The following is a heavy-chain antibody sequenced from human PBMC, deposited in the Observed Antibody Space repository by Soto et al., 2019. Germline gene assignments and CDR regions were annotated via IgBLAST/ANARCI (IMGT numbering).Heavy chain of an antibody. CDR1: GYTFTGYY. Sequence: ASVKVSCKASGYTFTGYYMHWLRQAPGQGLEWMGWINPDSGDTKYAQKFQGWVTMTRDTSISTAYMELRRLTSDDTAVFYCARGDDFWSSSEADSWFDPWGQGTLVTVSS. D-gene: IGHD3-3*01. J-gene: IGHJ5*02. CDR3: ARGDDFWSSSEADSWFDP. V-gene: IGHV1-2*04. CDR2: INPDSGDT.